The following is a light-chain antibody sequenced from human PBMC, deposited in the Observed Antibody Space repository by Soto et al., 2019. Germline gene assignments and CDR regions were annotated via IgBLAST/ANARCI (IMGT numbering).Light chain of an antibody. J-gene: IGKJ2*01. Sequence: DIQMTQSPSTLSASVGDRVTITCRASQSISSWLAWYQQKPGKAPKLLIYKASSLESGVPSRFSGSGSGTELTLTISSLQPDDFATYYCQQYRTFGQGTKLEIK. V-gene: IGKV1-5*03. CDR3: QQYRT. CDR1: QSISSW. CDR2: KAS.